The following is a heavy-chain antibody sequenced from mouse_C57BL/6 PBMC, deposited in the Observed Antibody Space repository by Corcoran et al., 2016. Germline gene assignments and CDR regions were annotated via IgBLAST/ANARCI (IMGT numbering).Heavy chain of an antibody. J-gene: IGHJ2*01. D-gene: IGHD1-1*02. Sequence: QDQLQQSGAELVKTGASVKISCKASGYAFSSYWMNRVKQRPGKGLECIGQIYPGDGDTNYNGKFKGKATLTADKYSSTAYMQLSSLTSEDSAVYFCARGGGWYCDYWGQGTTLTVSS. CDR2: IYPGDGDT. V-gene: IGHV1-80*01. CDR1: GYAFSSYW. CDR3: ARGGGWYCDY.